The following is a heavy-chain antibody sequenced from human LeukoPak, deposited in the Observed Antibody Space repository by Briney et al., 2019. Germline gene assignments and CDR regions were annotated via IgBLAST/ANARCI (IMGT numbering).Heavy chain of an antibody. J-gene: IGHJ4*02. D-gene: IGHD6-13*01. CDR2: IYSGGAT. Sequence: GGSLRLSCAASGFDVGRNYMTWVRQAPGKGLEWVSFIYSGGATYYADSVRGRFTIPRDSSKNTLYLQMNSLRVEDTAVYYCARVPGYSWGQGTLVTVSS. CDR1: GFDVGRNY. V-gene: IGHV3-53*01. CDR3: ARVPGYS.